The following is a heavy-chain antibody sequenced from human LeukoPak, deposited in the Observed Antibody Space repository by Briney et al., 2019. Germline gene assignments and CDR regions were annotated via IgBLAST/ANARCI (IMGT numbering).Heavy chain of an antibody. CDR2: MNPNSGNT. Sequence: ASVKVSCKASGYTFSGYDINWVRQAAGQGLEWMGWMNPNSGNTGYAQKFQGRVTMTRNTSISTAYMELSSLRSEDTAVYYCARGPYAPTSSYYYYYYMDVWGNGTTVTLSS. CDR1: GYTFSGYD. V-gene: IGHV1-8*01. CDR3: ARGPYAPTSSYYYYYYMDV. J-gene: IGHJ6*03. D-gene: IGHD3-16*01.